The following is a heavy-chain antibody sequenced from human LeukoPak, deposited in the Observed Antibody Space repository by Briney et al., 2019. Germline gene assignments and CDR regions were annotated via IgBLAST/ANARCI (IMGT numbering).Heavy chain of an antibody. CDR2: IYHSGST. CDR3: AREQKVWFGEFFDY. CDR1: GGSISSSSYY. D-gene: IGHD3-10*01. J-gene: IGHJ4*02. Sequence: SETLSLTCTVSGGSISSSSYYWGWIRQPPGKGLEWIGSIYHSGSTYYNPSLKSRVTISVDTSKNQFSLKLSSVTAADTAVYYCAREQKVWFGEFFDYWGQGTLVTVSS. V-gene: IGHV4-39*07.